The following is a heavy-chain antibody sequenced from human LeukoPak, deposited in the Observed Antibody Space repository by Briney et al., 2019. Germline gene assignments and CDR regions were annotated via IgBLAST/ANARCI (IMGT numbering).Heavy chain of an antibody. V-gene: IGHV4-4*07. D-gene: IGHD3-9*01. CDR2: IYTSGT. J-gene: IGHJ3*01. Sequence: SETLSLTCDVSGDSVSDYYWSWIRQPAGKGLEWIGLIYTSGTVYNPSLRSRVTMSVDPSKNQVSLRLTSVTAADTALYYCARGKYDILTGLNSAFDVWGLGTMVTASS. CDR1: GDSVSDYY. CDR3: ARGKYDILTGLNSAFDV.